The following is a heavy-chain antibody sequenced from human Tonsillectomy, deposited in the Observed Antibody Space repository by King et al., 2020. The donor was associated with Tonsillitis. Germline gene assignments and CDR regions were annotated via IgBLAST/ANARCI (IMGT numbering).Heavy chain of an antibody. D-gene: IGHD5-12*01. CDR1: GFTFSTYA. CDR3: AKPLLSSDINYYFDL. CDR2: FRRSDGTT. J-gene: IGHJ2*01. Sequence: VQLVESGGGLVQPGGSLRLSCAASGFTFSTYAMIWVRQAPGKGLEWVSGFRRSDGTTHYADSVKGRFTISRENSKNTLYLQMNSLRAEDTAVYYCAKPLLSSDINYYFDLWGRGTLVTVSS. V-gene: IGHV3-23*04.